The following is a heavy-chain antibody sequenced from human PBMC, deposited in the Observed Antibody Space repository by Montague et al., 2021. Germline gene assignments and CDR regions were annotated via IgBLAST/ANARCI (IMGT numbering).Heavy chain of an antibody. V-gene: IGHV4-59*02. CDR1: GGSVNCYD. CDR2: MRSSGSP. Sequence: SETLSLTRSVSGGSVNCYDWSWIRQPPGKGLEWIGYMRSSGSPNYNPPFKSRLAISIDRSRNQFSLELSFVTAADTAIYFCGRDYWGSIDYWGHGILVTVSS. D-gene: IGHD7-27*01. J-gene: IGHJ4*01. CDR3: GRDYWGSIDY.